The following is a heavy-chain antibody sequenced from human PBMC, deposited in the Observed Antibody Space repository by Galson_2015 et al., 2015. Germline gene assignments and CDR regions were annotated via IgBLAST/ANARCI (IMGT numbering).Heavy chain of an antibody. CDR2: ISGGGSS. J-gene: IGHJ3*02. D-gene: IGHD3-9*01. Sequence: SLRLSCAASGFTSSNYGMSWVRQAPGKGLEWVSGISGGGSSYYADSVMGRFTISRDNSKSTVYLQMNSLRGEDTALYYCARDFEPYPIWGRGTMVTVSS. V-gene: IGHV3-23*01. CDR1: GFTSSNYG. CDR3: ARDFEPYPI.